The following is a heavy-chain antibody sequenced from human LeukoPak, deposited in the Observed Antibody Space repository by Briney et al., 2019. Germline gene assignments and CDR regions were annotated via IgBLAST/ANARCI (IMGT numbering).Heavy chain of an antibody. D-gene: IGHD6-19*01. CDR1: GGSFSGYY. Sequence: SETLSLTCAVYGGSFSGYYWSWIRQPPGKGLEWIGEINHSGSTNYNPSLKSRVTISVDTSKNQFSLKLSSVTAADTAVYYCAGLGQWLAYYYYYYMDVWGKGTTVTVSS. CDR2: INHSGST. J-gene: IGHJ6*03. CDR3: AGLGQWLAYYYYYYMDV. V-gene: IGHV4-34*01.